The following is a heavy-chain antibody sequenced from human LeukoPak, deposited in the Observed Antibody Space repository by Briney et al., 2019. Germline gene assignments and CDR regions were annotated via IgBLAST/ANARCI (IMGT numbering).Heavy chain of an antibody. V-gene: IGHV3-48*01. D-gene: IGHD2-8*02. Sequence: GGSLRLSCATSGFTFSSYSMNWVRQAPGKGLEWVSYISSSSSTIYYADSVKGRFTIFRDNSENTLNLQMNSLRGEDTAMYYCAKPLADSTGSFDCWGQGTLVIVSS. J-gene: IGHJ4*02. CDR2: ISSSSSTI. CDR3: AKPLADSTGSFDC. CDR1: GFTFSSYS.